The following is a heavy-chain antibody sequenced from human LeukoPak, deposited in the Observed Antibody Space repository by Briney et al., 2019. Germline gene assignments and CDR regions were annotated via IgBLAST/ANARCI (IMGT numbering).Heavy chain of an antibody. Sequence: GGSLRLSCAASRYTLSGDGVRTVRQAPGKGLEWVAVISYDGRNKYYADSVKGRFTISRDNSKNTLYLQMNSLRAEDTAVYFCVMAENSLHPYGADYLGQGTLVTVSS. CDR3: VMAENSLHPYGADY. CDR2: ISYDGRNK. J-gene: IGHJ4*02. CDR1: RYTLSGDG. V-gene: IGHV3-30*03. D-gene: IGHD2/OR15-2a*01.